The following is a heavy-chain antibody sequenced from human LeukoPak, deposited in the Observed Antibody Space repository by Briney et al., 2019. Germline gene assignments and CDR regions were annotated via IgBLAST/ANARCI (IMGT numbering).Heavy chain of an antibody. CDR1: GFTFSSYW. Sequence: PGGSLRLSCAASGFTFSSYWMSWVRQAPGKGLEWVANIKQDGSEKYYVVSVKGRFTISRDNAKNSLYLQMNSLRAEDTAVYYCAREFGYCSGGSCTRGFDYWGQGTLVTVSS. J-gene: IGHJ4*02. CDR3: AREFGYCSGGSCTRGFDY. V-gene: IGHV3-7*01. D-gene: IGHD2-15*01. CDR2: IKQDGSEK.